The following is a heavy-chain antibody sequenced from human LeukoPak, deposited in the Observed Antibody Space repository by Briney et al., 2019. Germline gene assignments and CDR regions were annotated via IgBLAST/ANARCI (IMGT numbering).Heavy chain of an antibody. J-gene: IGHJ4*02. Sequence: PSETLSLTCTVSGGSISSGGYSWSWIRQPPGKGLEWIGYIYHSGSTYYNPSLKSRVTISVDTSKNQFSLKLSSVTAADTAVYYCARRTYDFWSGYYPYYFDYWGQGTLVTVSS. D-gene: IGHD3-3*01. CDR2: IYHSGST. CDR3: ARRTYDFWSGYYPYYFDY. CDR1: GGSISSGGYS. V-gene: IGHV4-30-2*01.